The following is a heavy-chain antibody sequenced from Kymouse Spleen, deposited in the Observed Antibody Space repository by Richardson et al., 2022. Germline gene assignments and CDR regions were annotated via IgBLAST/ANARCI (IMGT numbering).Heavy chain of an antibody. V-gene: IGHV4-61*01. Sequence: QVQLQESGPGLVKPSETLSLTCTVSGGSVSSGSYYWSWIRQPPGKGLEWIGYIYYSGSTNYNPSLKSRVTISVDTSKNQFSLKLSSVTAADTAVYYCARGSYNWNDDAFDIWGQGTMVTVSS. D-gene: IGHD1-1*01. J-gene: IGHJ3*02. CDR3: ARGSYNWNDDAFDI. CDR1: GGSVSSGSYY. CDR2: IYYSGST.